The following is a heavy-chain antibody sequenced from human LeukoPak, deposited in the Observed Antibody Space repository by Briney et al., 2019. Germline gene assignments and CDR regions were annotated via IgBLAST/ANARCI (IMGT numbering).Heavy chain of an antibody. Sequence: GALRLSCAASGFTFSSYWMSWVRQAPGKGLEWVANIKQDGSEKYYVDSVKGRFTISRDNAKNSLYLQMNSLRAEDTAVYYCARDPWYYYGSGSLVPSDYWGQGTLVTVSS. CDR1: GFTFSSYW. J-gene: IGHJ4*02. D-gene: IGHD3-10*01. V-gene: IGHV3-7*01. CDR2: IKQDGSEK. CDR3: ARDPWYYYGSGSLVPSDY.